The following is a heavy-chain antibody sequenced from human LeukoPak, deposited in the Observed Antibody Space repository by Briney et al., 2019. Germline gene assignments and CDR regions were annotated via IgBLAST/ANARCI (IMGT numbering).Heavy chain of an antibody. CDR1: GFTFSSYA. CDR3: ARDSILVVVPGTFDY. V-gene: IGHV3-30*04. D-gene: IGHD2-2*01. CDR2: ISYDGSNK. Sequence: GGALRLSCVASGFTFSSYAMHWVRQAPAKGRDGVAVISYDGSNKYYADSVKGRFTIYRDNSKNTLYLQMNSLRAEDTAVYYCARDSILVVVPGTFDYWGQGTLVTVSS. J-gene: IGHJ4*02.